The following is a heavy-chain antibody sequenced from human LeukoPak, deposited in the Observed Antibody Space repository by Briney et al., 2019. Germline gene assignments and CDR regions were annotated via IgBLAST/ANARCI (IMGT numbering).Heavy chain of an antibody. V-gene: IGHV1-46*01. J-gene: IGHJ6*03. Sequence: GASVKVSCKASGYILTTYYMYWLRQAPGQGLEWMGVINPSGGSASYAQKFQGRVTMTRDTSTSTVYMELSSLRSEDTAVYYCARDGRTIFGVVTTYYYYYYMDVWGKGTTVTVSS. CDR3: ARDGRTIFGVVTTYYYYYYMDV. D-gene: IGHD3-3*01. CDR1: GYILTTYY. CDR2: INPSGGSA.